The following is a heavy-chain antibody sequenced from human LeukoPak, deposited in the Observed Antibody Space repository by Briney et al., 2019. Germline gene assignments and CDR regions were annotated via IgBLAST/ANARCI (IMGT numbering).Heavy chain of an antibody. D-gene: IGHD2-15*01. Sequence: ASVKVSCKASGYTFTSYGISWVRQAPGQGLEWMGWISAYSGNTNYAQKLQGRVTMTTDTSTSTAYMELRSLRSDDTAVYYCARDRPLVVGHGMDVWGQGTTVTVSS. CDR2: ISAYSGNT. CDR1: GYTFTSYG. J-gene: IGHJ6*02. V-gene: IGHV1-18*01. CDR3: ARDRPLVVGHGMDV.